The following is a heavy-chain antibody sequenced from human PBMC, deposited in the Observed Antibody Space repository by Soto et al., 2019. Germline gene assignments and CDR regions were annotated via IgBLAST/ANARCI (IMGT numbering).Heavy chain of an antibody. CDR3: AKSPTLVAGRGYFQH. D-gene: IGHD6-19*01. J-gene: IGHJ1*01. CDR2: ISGSGGST. Sequence: LRLSCAASGFTFSSYAMSWVRQAPGKGLEWVSAISGSGGSTYYADSVKGRFTTSRDNSKNTLYLQMNSLRAEDTAVYYCAKSPTLVAGRGYFQHWGQGTLVTVSS. CDR1: GFTFSSYA. V-gene: IGHV3-23*01.